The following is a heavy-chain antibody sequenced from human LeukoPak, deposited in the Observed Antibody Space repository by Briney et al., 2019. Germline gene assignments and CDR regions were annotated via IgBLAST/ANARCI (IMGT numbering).Heavy chain of an antibody. J-gene: IGHJ5*02. CDR2: ISNSGTT. D-gene: IGHD4-17*01. CDR3: ARVVRGAVTSNCFDP. V-gene: IGHV4-59*01. CDR1: GGPINDYY. Sequence: PSETLSLTCTVSGGPINDYYWTWIRQAPGKGLEWLGYISNSGTTDYNPSLKSRVTMSVDTSKNEFSLKVTSVTAVDTAMYYCARVVRGAVTSNCFDPWGQGTLVTVSS.